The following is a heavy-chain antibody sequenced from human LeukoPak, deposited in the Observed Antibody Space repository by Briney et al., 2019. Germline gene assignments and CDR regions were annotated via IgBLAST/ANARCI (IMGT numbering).Heavy chain of an antibody. V-gene: IGHV3-30-3*01. CDR1: GFTLNIYS. Sequence: GGSLRLSCTAWGFTLNIYSMHWVRQSPRKGLEGVADISYDGSNKYYADSVKGLFTISRDNSKNTLYLQMNSLRAEDQAVYYCARVFMSGEFDYWGQGTLVTVSS. CDR3: ARVFMSGEFDY. J-gene: IGHJ4*02. CDR2: ISYDGSNK. D-gene: IGHD3-16*01.